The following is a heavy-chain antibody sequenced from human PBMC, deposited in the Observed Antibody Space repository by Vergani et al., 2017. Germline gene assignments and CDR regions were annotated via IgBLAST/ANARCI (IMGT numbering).Heavy chain of an antibody. CDR2: INWNSDSI. D-gene: IGHD3-3*01. Sequence: EVQLVESGGGLVQPGRSLRLSCAASGFTFDDYAMHWVRQAPGKGLEWVSGINWNSDSIAYADSVKGRFTISRDNAKNTLYLEMNSLRGDDTAVYYCAKDRQPLRFLGGYYMDVWGKGTTVTVSS. CDR3: AKDRQPLRFLGGYYMDV. CDR1: GFTFDDYA. V-gene: IGHV3-9*01. J-gene: IGHJ6*03.